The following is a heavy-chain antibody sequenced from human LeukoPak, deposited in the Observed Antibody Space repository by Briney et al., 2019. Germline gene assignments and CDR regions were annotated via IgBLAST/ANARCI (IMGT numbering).Heavy chain of an antibody. V-gene: IGHV3-48*03. CDR3: ARDQVTEGFDP. J-gene: IGHJ5*02. Sequence: HPGGSLRLSCAASGFTFNTYAMSWVRQAPGKGLEWVSYISSSGDTIYYADSVKGRFTISRDNAKNSLYLQMNSLRAEDTAVYYCARDQVTEGFDPWGQGTLVTVSS. CDR1: GFTFNTYA. CDR2: ISSSGDTI.